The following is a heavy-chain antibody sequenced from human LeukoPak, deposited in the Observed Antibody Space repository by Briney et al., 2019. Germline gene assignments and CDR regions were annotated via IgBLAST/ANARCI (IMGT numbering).Heavy chain of an antibody. J-gene: IGHJ4*02. D-gene: IGHD6-19*01. CDR1: GGSISTTNYY. V-gene: IGHV4-39*01. CDR3: ASPPIAVAGRRLAPVDY. Sequence: SETLSLTCTVSGGSISTTNYYWGWIRQPPGRDLEWIGSIYSSGNTYYNPSLESRVTISVNTSKNQLSLKLTSATAADTSVYYCASPPIAVAGRRLAPVDYWGQGTLVTVSS. CDR2: IYSSGNT.